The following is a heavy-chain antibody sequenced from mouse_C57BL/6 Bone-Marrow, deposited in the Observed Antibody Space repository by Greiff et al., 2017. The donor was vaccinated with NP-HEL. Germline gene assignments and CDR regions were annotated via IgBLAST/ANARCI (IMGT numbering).Heavy chain of an antibody. D-gene: IGHD2-1*01. V-gene: IGHV5-6*02. CDR1: GFTFSSYG. J-gene: IGHJ2*01. CDR2: ISSGGSYT. CDR3: ARHYYGNYFDY. Sequence: DVMLVESGGDLVKPGGSLKLSCAASGFTFSSYGMSWVRQTPDKRLEWVATISSGGSYTYYPDSVKGRFTLSRDNAKNTLYLQMSSLKSEDTAMYYCARHYYGNYFDYWGQGTTLTVSS.